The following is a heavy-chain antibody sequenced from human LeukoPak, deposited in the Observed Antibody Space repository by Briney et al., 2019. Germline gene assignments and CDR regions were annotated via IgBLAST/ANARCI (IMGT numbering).Heavy chain of an antibody. CDR3: ARRYGDYRNYGLDV. J-gene: IGHJ6*02. CDR1: GFPFIDYY. D-gene: IGHD4-17*01. CDR2: ISTTGTS. Sequence: PGGSLRLSCAASGFPFIDYYMNWFRQAPGKGLEWVSSISTTGTSHFADSVKGRFIISRDNAKNALYLQMNSLRAEDTAVYYCARRYGDYRNYGLDVWGQGTAVTVSS. V-gene: IGHV3-11*01.